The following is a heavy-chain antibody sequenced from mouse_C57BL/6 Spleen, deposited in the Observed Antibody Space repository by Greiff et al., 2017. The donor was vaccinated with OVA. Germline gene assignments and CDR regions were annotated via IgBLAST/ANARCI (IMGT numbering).Heavy chain of an antibody. CDR1: GYTFTDYE. CDR2: IDPETGGT. CDR3: SGGGWFLGAMDY. Sequence: QVQLQQSGAELVRPGASVTLSCKASGYTFTDYEMHWVKQTPVHGLEWIGAIDPETGGTAYNQKFKGKAILTADKSSSTAYMELRSLTSEDSAVYYYSGGGWFLGAMDYWGQGTSVTVSS. D-gene: IGHD1-1*02. J-gene: IGHJ4*01. V-gene: IGHV1-15*01.